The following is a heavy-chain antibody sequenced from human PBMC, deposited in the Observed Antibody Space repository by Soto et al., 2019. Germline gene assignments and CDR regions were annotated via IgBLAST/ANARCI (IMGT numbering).Heavy chain of an antibody. Sequence: SETLPLTCTVSGSSISSYYWSWIRQPPGKGLEWIGYIYYSGSTNYNPSLKSRVTISVDTSKNQFSLKLSSVTAADTAVYYCAREENGGYSYYFDYWGQGTLVTVSS. CDR1: GSSISSYY. CDR3: AREENGGYSYYFDY. D-gene: IGHD5-12*01. V-gene: IGHV4-59*01. CDR2: IYYSGST. J-gene: IGHJ4*02.